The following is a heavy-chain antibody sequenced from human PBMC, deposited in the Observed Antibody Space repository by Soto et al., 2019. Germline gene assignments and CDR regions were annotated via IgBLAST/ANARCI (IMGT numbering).Heavy chain of an antibody. CDR3: AKDFGPFDY. Sequence: GGSLRLSCAASGFTFSSSGMHWVRRAPGKGLEWVAVISYDGSNKYYADSVKGRFTISRDNSKNTLYLQMNSLRAEDTAVYYFAKDFGPFDYWGRGTLVTVSS. CDR1: GFTFSSSG. D-gene: IGHD3-10*01. CDR2: ISYDGSNK. V-gene: IGHV3-30*18. J-gene: IGHJ4*02.